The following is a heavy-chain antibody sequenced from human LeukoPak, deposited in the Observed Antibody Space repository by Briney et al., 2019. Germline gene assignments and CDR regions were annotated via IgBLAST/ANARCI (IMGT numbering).Heavy chain of an antibody. CDR2: ISASGDTT. Sequence: GGSLRLSCAASGFTFSSHAMSWVRQAPGKGLEWGSAISASGDTTHYAESVKGRFTISRDNSKNTLYPQMNSLRADDAAIYYCARDINLGLWGQGTLVTVSS. J-gene: IGHJ4*02. V-gene: IGHV3-23*01. CDR1: GFTFSSHA. D-gene: IGHD1-14*01. CDR3: ARDINLGL.